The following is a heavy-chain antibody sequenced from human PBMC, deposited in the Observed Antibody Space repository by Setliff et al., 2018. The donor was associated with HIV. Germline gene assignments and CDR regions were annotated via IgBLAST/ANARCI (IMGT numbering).Heavy chain of an antibody. Sequence: GGSLRLSCAASGFTFSSYEMNWVRQAPGKGLEWVSYISSSGSITYYADSVKGRFTISRDNAENSLYLQMNSLRDEDTAVYYCASGGWSTYYYYGMDVWGQGTTVTVSS. CDR3: ASGGWSTYYYYGMDV. CDR2: ISSSGSIT. D-gene: IGHD6-19*01. CDR1: GFTFSSYE. J-gene: IGHJ6*02. V-gene: IGHV3-48*03.